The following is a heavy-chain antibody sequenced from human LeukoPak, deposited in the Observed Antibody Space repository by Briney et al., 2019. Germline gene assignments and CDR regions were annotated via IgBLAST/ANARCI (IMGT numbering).Heavy chain of an antibody. J-gene: IGHJ4*02. Sequence: PGGSLRLSCAASGFTFSSNGMTWVRQAPGKGLEWVPGISGSGGSTYYADSVKGRFTISRDNGKSSLYLQMSSLRDEDTALYYCAREPYCSGGSCYRHFDYWGQGILVTVSS. V-gene: IGHV3-23*01. CDR1: GFTFSSNG. CDR2: ISGSGGST. D-gene: IGHD2-15*01. CDR3: AREPYCSGGSCYRHFDY.